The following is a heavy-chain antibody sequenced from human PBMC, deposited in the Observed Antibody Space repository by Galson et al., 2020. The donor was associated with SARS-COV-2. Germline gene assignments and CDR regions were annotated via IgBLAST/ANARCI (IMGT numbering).Heavy chain of an antibody. J-gene: IGHJ6*02. CDR3: ARARYCSSTSCSNFYGMDV. V-gene: IGHV4-38-2*01. CDR1: GYSISSGYY. D-gene: IGHD2-2*01. CDR2: IYHSGST. Sequence: PSETLFLTCAVSGYSISSGYYWGWIRQPPGKGLEWIGSIYHSGSTYYNPSLKSRVTISVDTSKNQFSLKLSSVTAADTAVYYCARARYCSSTSCSNFYGMDVWGQGTTVTVSS.